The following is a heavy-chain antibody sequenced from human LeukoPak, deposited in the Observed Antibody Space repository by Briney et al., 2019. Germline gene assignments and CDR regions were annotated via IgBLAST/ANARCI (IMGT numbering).Heavy chain of an antibody. Sequence: GGSLRLSCAASGFTFSDYYMSWIRQAPGKGLEWVSYISSGGSTIYYADSVKGRFTISRDKAKNSLYLQMNRLRAEDTAVYYCARAERGYSYGYYFDYRGQATMVTDSS. V-gene: IGHV3-11*04. CDR3: ARAERGYSYGYYFDY. CDR1: GFTFSDYY. D-gene: IGHD5-18*01. J-gene: IGHJ4*02. CDR2: ISSGGSTI.